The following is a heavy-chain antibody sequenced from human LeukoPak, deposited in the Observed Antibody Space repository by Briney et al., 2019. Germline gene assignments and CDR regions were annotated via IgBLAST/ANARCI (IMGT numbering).Heavy chain of an antibody. V-gene: IGHV3-21*01. D-gene: IGHD6-19*01. CDR3: ARSEDSGWIKCDAFDI. Sequence: GGSLRLSCAASGFTFSSYSMNWVRQAPGKGLEWVSSISSSSSYIYYADSVKGRFTISRDNAKNSLYLQMNSLRAEDTAVYYCARSEDSGWIKCDAFDIWGQGTMVTVSS. CDR2: ISSSSSYI. CDR1: GFTFSSYS. J-gene: IGHJ3*02.